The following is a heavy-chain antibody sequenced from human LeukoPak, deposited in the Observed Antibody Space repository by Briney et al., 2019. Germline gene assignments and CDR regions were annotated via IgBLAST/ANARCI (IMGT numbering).Heavy chain of an antibody. D-gene: IGHD2-15*01. V-gene: IGHV3-21*01. J-gene: IGHJ4*02. Sequence: GGSLRLSRAASGFTFSRYSMNWVRQPPGKGLEWVSSISASGSHIYYADSVKGRFSISRDSARNSVYVQMSSLRAEDTAVYYCARGPQFCSGGGCFGYYFDYWGQGALVTVSS. CDR1: GFTFSRYS. CDR3: ARGPQFCSGGGCFGYYFDY. CDR2: ISASGSHI.